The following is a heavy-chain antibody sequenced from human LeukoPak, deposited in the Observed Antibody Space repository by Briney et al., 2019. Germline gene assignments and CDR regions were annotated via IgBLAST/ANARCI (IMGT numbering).Heavy chain of an antibody. Sequence: ASVKVSCKASGYTFTSYGISWVRQAPGQGLEWMGWISAYNGNTNYAQKLQGRVTMTTDTSTSTAYMELRSLRSDDTAVYYCARDIGIVGYDSSLIWFDPWGQGTLVTVSS. J-gene: IGHJ5*02. V-gene: IGHV1-18*01. D-gene: IGHD3-22*01. CDR2: ISAYNGNT. CDR3: ARDIGIVGYDSSLIWFDP. CDR1: GYTFTSYG.